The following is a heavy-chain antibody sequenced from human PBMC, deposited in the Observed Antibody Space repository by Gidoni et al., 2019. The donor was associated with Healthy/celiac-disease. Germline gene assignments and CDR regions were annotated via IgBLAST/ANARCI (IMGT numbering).Heavy chain of an antibody. CDR3: SCVYYYAFDI. D-gene: IGHD2-21*02. CDR1: GFSCSNGW. Sequence: EVQLVESGGGLVKPGGSLRLACAASGFSCSNGWMSWVRQAPGKGLEWVGRIKSKTDGWTTDYAAPVKGRFTISRDDSKNTLYLQMNSLKTEDTAVYYCSCVYYYAFDIWGQGTMVTVSS. V-gene: IGHV3-15*01. J-gene: IGHJ3*02. CDR2: IKSKTDGWTT.